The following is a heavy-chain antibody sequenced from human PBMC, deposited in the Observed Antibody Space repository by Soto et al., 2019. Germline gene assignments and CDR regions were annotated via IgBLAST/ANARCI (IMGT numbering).Heavy chain of an antibody. CDR2: ISWNSGRI. J-gene: IGHJ4*02. V-gene: IGHV3-9*01. CDR1: GFTFDDYA. CDR3: AKDMGTTIYPSPKMCDY. D-gene: IGHD2-2*02. Sequence: EVQLVESGGGLVQPGRSLRLSCAASGFTFDDYAMHWVRQAPGKGLEWVSGISWNSGRIGYADSVKGRFTISRDNDKHSLYLQMNSLRAEDTALYYCAKDMGTTIYPSPKMCDYWGQGTLVTVSS.